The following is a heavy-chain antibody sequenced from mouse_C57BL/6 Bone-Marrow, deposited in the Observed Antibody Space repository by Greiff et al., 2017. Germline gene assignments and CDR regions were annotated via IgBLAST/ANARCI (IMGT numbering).Heavy chain of an antibody. CDR1: GYTFTSYW. J-gene: IGHJ4*01. Sequence: VQLQQPGAELVKPGASVKMSCKASGYTFTSYWITWVKQRPGQGLAWIGDIYPGSGSTNYNEKFKSQATLTIDTSSCTAYMQMTILTSEVSALYYCARERKTAQATSSCYAMDYWGQGTSVTVSS. CDR2: IYPGSGST. D-gene: IGHD3-2*02. CDR3: ARERKTAQATSSCYAMDY. V-gene: IGHV1-55*01.